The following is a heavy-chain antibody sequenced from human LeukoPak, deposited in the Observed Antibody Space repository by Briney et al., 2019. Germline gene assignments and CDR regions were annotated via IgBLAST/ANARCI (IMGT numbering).Heavy chain of an antibody. CDR3: ASTQLVTTWFDP. CDR1: GGSFSGYY. CDR2: INHSGST. V-gene: IGHV4-34*01. D-gene: IGHD6-13*01. J-gene: IGHJ5*02. Sequence: SETLSLTCAVYGGSFSGYYWSWIRQPPGKGLEWIGEINHSGSTNYNPSLKSRVTISVDTSRNQFSLKLTSVTAADTAVYHCASTQLVTTWFDPWGQGTLVTVSS.